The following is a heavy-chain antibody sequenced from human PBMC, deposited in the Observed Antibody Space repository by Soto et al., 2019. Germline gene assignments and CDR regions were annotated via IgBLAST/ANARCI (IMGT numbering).Heavy chain of an antibody. V-gene: IGHV4-59*01. D-gene: IGHD3-3*01. CDR3: ARGGVVITSYYMDV. CDR1: GGSISSYH. J-gene: IGHJ6*03. CDR2: IYYSGST. Sequence: PSETLSLTCTVSGGSISSYHWSWIRQPPGKGLEWIGYIYYSGSTNYNPSLKSRVTISVDTSKNQFSLKLRSEDTAVYYCARGGVVITSYYMDVWGKGTTVTVSS.